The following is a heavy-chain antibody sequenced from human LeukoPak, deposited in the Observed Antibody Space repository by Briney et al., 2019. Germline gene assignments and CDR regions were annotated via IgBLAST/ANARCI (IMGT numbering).Heavy chain of an antibody. CDR1: GGSISSSNW. Sequence: SETLSLTCAVSGGSISSSNWWSWVRQPPGKGLEWIGSIYYSGSTYYKPSLKSRVTISLDTSKNQFSLKLSSVTAADTAVYYCAKSNGYGLVDIWGQGTMVTVSS. CDR2: IYYSGST. D-gene: IGHD3-10*01. J-gene: IGHJ3*02. V-gene: IGHV4-4*02. CDR3: AKSNGYGLVDI.